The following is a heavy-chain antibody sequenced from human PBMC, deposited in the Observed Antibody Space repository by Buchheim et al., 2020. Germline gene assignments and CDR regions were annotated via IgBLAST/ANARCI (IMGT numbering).Heavy chain of an antibody. V-gene: IGHV3-33*01. Sequence: QVQLVESGGGVVQPGRSLRLSCAASGFTFSSYGMHWVRQAPGKGLEWVAVIWYDGSNKYYADSVKGRFTISRDNSKNTLYLQMNSLRAEDTAVYYCARDDQYGDYEAPYYGMDVWGQGTT. CDR2: IWYDGSNK. D-gene: IGHD4-17*01. CDR1: GFTFSSYG. J-gene: IGHJ6*02. CDR3: ARDDQYGDYEAPYYGMDV.